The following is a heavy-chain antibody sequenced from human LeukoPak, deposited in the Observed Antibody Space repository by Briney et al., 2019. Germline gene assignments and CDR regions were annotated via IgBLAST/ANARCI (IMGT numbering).Heavy chain of an antibody. CDR3: ARAPFLIRGVAYYYYYYYMDV. CDR1: GGSFSGYF. V-gene: IGHV4-59*12. Sequence: SETLSLTCAVYGGSFSGYFWSWIRQPPGKGLEWIGYIYYSGSTNYNPSLKSRVTISIDTSKNQFSLKLNSVTAADTAVYYCARAPFLIRGVAYYYYYYYMDVWGEGTTVTVS. J-gene: IGHJ6*03. CDR2: IYYSGST. D-gene: IGHD3-10*01.